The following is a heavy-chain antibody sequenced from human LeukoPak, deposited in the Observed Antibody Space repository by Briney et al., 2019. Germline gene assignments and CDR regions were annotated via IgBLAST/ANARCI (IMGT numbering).Heavy chain of an antibody. V-gene: IGHV1-69*04. CDR1: GGTFSSYA. CDR3: ARIAGRFGRKEINFDY. J-gene: IGHJ4*02. D-gene: IGHD3-10*01. Sequence: ASVKVSCKASGGTFSSYAISWVRQAPGQGLEWMGRIIPILGIANYAQKFQGRVTITADKSTSTAYMELSSLRSEDTAVYYCARIAGRFGRKEINFDYWGQGTLVTVSS. CDR2: IIPILGIA.